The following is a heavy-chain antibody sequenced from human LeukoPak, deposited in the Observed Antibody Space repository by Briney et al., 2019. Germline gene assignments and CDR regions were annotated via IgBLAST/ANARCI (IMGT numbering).Heavy chain of an antibody. V-gene: IGHV4-34*01. CDR3: AGAAAGTEHDY. D-gene: IGHD6-13*01. J-gene: IGHJ4*02. CDR2: IYHSGST. Sequence: SETLSLTCTVSGNSFGDYYWSWVRQPPGKGLEWIGEIYHSGSTNYNPSLKSRVTISVDKSKNQFSLKLSSVTAADTAVYYCAGAAAGTEHDYWGQGTLVTVPS. CDR1: GNSFGDYY.